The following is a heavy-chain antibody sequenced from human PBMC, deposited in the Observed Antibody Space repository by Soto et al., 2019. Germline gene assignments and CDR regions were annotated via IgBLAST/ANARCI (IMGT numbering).Heavy chain of an antibody. J-gene: IGHJ4*02. CDR3: ARDSWHDTGLPHY. CDR1: GFTFSSYA. CDR2: ISYDGSNK. Sequence: GGSMRLSCAASGFTFSSYAMHWVRQAPGKGLEWVAVISYDGSNKYYADSVKGRFTISRDNSKNTLYLQMNSLRAEDTAVYYCARDSWHDTGLPHYWGQGTLVTVSS. V-gene: IGHV3-30-3*01. D-gene: IGHD3-9*01.